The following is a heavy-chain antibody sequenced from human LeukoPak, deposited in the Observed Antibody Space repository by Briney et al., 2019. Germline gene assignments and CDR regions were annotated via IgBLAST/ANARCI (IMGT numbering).Heavy chain of an antibody. J-gene: IGHJ4*02. D-gene: IGHD6-25*01. CDR1: GFTFDSYT. V-gene: IGHV3-23*01. CDR3: ARGVSGWPYYLDF. Sequence: GGSLRLSCAASGFTFDSYTMVWVRQAPGSGLEWVSAITGSGGDSYHADSVKGRFTVSRDNSKNTLFLQINSLRVEDMALYYCARGVSGWPYYLDFWGQGTLVTVSS. CDR2: ITGSGGDS.